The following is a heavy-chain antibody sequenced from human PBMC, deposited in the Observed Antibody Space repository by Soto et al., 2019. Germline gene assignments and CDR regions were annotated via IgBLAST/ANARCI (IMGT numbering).Heavy chain of an antibody. CDR1: GYTFTSYA. CDR2: INAGNGNT. J-gene: IGHJ3*02. CDR3: ASIGYCSGGSCRRSDAFDI. Sequence: VASVKVSCKASGYTFTSYAMHWVRRAPGQRLERMGWINAGNGNTKYSQKFQGRVTITRDTSASTAYMELSSLRSEDTAVYYCASIGYCSGGSCRRSDAFDIWGQGTMVTV. D-gene: IGHD2-15*01. V-gene: IGHV1-3*01.